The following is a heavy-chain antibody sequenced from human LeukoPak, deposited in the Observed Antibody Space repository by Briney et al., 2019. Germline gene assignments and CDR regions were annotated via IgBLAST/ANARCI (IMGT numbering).Heavy chain of an antibody. Sequence: GGSLRLSCAASGFSFTSYAMSWVRQAPGKGLEWVSGINGGGDKTYYRDSVKGRITISRDNSKNTLYLQMNSLRAEDTAIYYCAKSRGSTLFDSWGQGTLVTVFS. J-gene: IGHJ4*02. CDR2: INGGGDKT. V-gene: IGHV3-23*01. D-gene: IGHD1-26*01. CDR3: AKSRGSTLFDS. CDR1: GFSFTSYA.